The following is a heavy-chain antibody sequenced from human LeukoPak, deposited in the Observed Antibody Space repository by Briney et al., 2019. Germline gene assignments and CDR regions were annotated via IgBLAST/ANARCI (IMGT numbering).Heavy chain of an antibody. V-gene: IGHV1-18*01. Sequence: ASVKVSCKASGYTFTSYGISWVRQAPGQGLEWMGWISAYNGNTNYAQKLQGRATMTTDTSTSTAYMELRSLRSDDTAVYYCARDSMRGYSYGYNYWGQGTLVTVSS. CDR3: ARDSMRGYSYGYNY. CDR1: GYTFTSYG. CDR2: ISAYNGNT. D-gene: IGHD5-18*01. J-gene: IGHJ4*02.